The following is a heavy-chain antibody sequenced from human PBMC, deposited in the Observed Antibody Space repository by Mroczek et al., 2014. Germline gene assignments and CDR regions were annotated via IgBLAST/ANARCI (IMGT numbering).Heavy chain of an antibody. D-gene: IGHD3-22*01. J-gene: IGHJ6*03. CDR1: GGSVNNFY. V-gene: IGHV4-59*02. CDR3: ASHYYYDVSGYSPPGFYYYYYMDV. Sequence: QVQLQESGPGLVKPSETLSLICTVSGGSVNNFYWNWIRQPPGKGLEWIGYIYYTGTTNYSPSLKSRVTISIDTAKNQFSLKLSSVTAADTAVYYCASHYYYDVSGYSPPGFYYYYYMDVWGRGTTVTVSS. CDR2: IYYTGTT.